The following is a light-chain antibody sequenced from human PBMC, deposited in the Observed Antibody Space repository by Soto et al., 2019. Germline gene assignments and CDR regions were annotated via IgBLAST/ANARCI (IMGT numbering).Light chain of an antibody. J-gene: IGKJ1*01. CDR3: QQYDSQPRT. Sequence: EIVLTQSPGTLSLSPGERATLSCRASQSVNSNYLAWYQQIPGQGPRPLIYGASNRAAGMPDRFSGSGSGTDFTLTISRLDPEDFAVYYCQQYDSQPRTFGQGTKVEIK. V-gene: IGKV3-20*01. CDR1: QSVNSNY. CDR2: GAS.